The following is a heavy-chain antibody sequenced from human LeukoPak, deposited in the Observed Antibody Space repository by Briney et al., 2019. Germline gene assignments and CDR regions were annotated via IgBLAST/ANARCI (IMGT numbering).Heavy chain of an antibody. CDR2: FDWSGGGT. D-gene: IGHD1-26*01. J-gene: IGHJ6*02. Sequence: GGSLRLSCAATGFTFKDYGMHWVRQPPGKGLEWVSSFDWSGGGTDYADSVRGRFTISRDNAKSSLYLQLSSLRPEDTALYYCAKHMRATNTYSFFGLDVWGQGTTVTVSS. CDR3: AKHMRATNTYSFFGLDV. CDR1: GFTFKDYG. V-gene: IGHV3-9*01.